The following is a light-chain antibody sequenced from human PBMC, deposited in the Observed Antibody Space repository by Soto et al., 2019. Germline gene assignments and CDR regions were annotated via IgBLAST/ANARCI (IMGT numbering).Light chain of an antibody. CDR2: DVS. V-gene: IGLV2-14*03. J-gene: IGLJ3*02. CDR1: SRDVGTSNY. CDR3: SSYTSSSTMM. Sequence: QSVLTQPASVSGSPGQSIAISCTGTSRDVGTSNYVSWYQHHPGKAPKLIIYDVSNRPSGVSDRFSGSKSGNTASLTISGLQAEDEANYYCSSYTSSSTMMFGGGTKLTVL.